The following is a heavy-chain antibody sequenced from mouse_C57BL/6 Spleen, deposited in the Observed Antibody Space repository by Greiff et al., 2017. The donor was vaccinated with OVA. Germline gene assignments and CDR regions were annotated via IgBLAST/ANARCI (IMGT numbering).Heavy chain of an antibody. CDR2: IDPETGGT. CDR3: TRRMVTYFDY. V-gene: IGHV1-15*01. Sequence: QVQLKQSGAELVRPGASVTLSCKASGYTFTDYEMHWVKQTPVHGLEWIGAIDPETGGTAYNQKFKGKAILTADKSSSTAYMELRSLTSEDSAVYYCTRRMVTYFDYWGQGTTLTVSS. CDR1: GYTFTDYE. D-gene: IGHD2-1*01. J-gene: IGHJ2*01.